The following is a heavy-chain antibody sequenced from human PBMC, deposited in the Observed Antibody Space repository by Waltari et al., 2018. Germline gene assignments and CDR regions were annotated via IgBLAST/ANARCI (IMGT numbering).Heavy chain of an antibody. CDR2: IYHSGSN. Sequence: QVQLQESGPGLVKPSETLSLTCAVSGYSISSGYYWGWIRQPPGKGLEWIGSIYHSGSNYYHPALKSRVTRSVDTSKNQFSLKLSSVTAADTAVYYCASPPQGRYSSGWYREYYFDYWGQGTLVTVSS. V-gene: IGHV4-38-2*01. CDR1: GYSISSGYY. J-gene: IGHJ4*02. CDR3: ASPPQGRYSSGWYREYYFDY. D-gene: IGHD6-19*01.